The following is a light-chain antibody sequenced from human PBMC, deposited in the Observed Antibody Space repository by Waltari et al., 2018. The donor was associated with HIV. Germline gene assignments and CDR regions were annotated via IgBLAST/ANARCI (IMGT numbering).Light chain of an antibody. CDR2: DVS. J-gene: IGLJ2*01. Sequence: QSVLPQPASVSESPGQSVTISCSAISNDVGIYRYVSWYQQHPGKAPNLLIYDVSNRPLVVSDRFSGSKSCHTASLTISGLQAEVGADYSCCSYSGGNTSVFGGGTKLAVL. CDR3: CSYSGGNTSV. CDR1: SNDVGIYRY. V-gene: IGLV2-14*03.